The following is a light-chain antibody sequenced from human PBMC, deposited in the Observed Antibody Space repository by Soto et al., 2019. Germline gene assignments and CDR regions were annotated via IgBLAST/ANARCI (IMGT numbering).Light chain of an antibody. CDR2: DVS. CDR1: SSDVGGYNY. CDR3: SSYTTSNTRQIV. Sequence: QSVLTQPASVSGSPGQSITISCTGTSSDVGGYNYVSRYQHHPGKAPKLLIYDVSNRPSGISNRFSGSKSDNTASLTISGLQPEDEADYYCSSYTTSNTRQIVFGTRTKVTVL. J-gene: IGLJ1*01. V-gene: IGLV2-14*03.